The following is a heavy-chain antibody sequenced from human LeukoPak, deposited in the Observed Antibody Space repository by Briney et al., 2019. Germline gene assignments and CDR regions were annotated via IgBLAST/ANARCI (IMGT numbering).Heavy chain of an antibody. CDR1: GGSFSGYY. Sequence: SETLSLTCAVYGGSFSGYYWSWIRQPPGKALEWIGEINHSGSTNYNPSLKSRVTISVDTSKNQFSLKLSSVTAADTAVYYCARDRAVDSSGYPIYNWFDPWGQGTLVTVSS. D-gene: IGHD6-19*01. CDR3: ARDRAVDSSGYPIYNWFDP. CDR2: INHSGST. J-gene: IGHJ5*02. V-gene: IGHV4-34*01.